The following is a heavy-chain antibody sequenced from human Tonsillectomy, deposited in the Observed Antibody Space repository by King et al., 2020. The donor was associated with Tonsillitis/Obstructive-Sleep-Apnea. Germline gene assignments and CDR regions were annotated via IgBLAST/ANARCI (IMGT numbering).Heavy chain of an antibody. CDR2: INPSGGST. V-gene: IGHV1-46*01. CDR3: AREHHHDIAVAGRNWFDP. CDR1: GYTFTSYY. Sequence: QLVQSGAEVKKPGASVKVSCKASGYTFTSYYMHWVRQAPGQGLEWMGIINPSGGSTSYAQKFQGRVTMTRDTSTSTVYMELSSLRSEDTAVYYCAREHHHDIAVAGRNWFDPWGQGTLVTVSS. J-gene: IGHJ5*02. D-gene: IGHD6-19*01.